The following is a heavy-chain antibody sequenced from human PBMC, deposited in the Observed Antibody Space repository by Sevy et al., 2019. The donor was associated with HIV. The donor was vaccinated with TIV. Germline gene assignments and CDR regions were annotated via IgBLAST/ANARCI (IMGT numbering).Heavy chain of an antibody. Sequence: ASVKVSCKASGYTFTGYYMHWVRQAPGQGLEWMGWINPNSGGTNYAQKFQGRVTMTRDTSIGTAYMELSRLRSDDTAVDYCARDTYQLLSNSRYSNYYYYGMDVWGQGTTVTVSS. CDR1: GYTFTGYY. CDR2: INPNSGGT. CDR3: ARDTYQLLSNSRYSNYYYYGMDV. V-gene: IGHV1-2*02. D-gene: IGHD2-2*01. J-gene: IGHJ6*02.